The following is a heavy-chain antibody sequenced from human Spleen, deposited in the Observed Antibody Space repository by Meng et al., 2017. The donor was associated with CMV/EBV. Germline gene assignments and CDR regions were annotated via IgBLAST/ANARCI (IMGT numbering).Heavy chain of an antibody. CDR2: ISFDGTIT. J-gene: IGHJ6*02. V-gene: IGHV3-30-3*01. CDR1: GFIFSNYV. CDR3: ARPVGYCAATNCWGYGMDV. Sequence: GESLKISCAASGFIFSNYVMHWVRQAPVKGLEWVAVISFDGTITYYADSVKGRFTISRDNSKNTLDLQMNSLRPEDTAVYFCARPVGYCAATNCWGYGMDVWGQGTTVTVSS. D-gene: IGHD2-8*02.